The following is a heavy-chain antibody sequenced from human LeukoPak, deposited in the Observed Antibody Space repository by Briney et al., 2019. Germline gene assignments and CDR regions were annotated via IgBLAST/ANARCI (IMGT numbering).Heavy chain of an antibody. CDR3: ARESEIAAAGYYFDY. CDR2: IIPIFGTA. CDR1: GGTFSSYA. J-gene: IGHJ4*02. D-gene: IGHD6-13*01. V-gene: IGHV1-69*05. Sequence: SVKVSCKASGGTFSSYAISWVRQAPGQGLEWMGRIIPIFGTANYAQKFQGRVTITTDESASTAYMELSSLRSEDTAVYYCARESEIAAAGYYFDYWGQGTLVTVSS.